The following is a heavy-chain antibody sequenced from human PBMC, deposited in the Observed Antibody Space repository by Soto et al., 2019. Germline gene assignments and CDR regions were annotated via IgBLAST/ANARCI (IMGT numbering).Heavy chain of an antibody. CDR2: ISAYNGKT. D-gene: IGHD5-12*01. V-gene: IGHV1-18*01. CDR3: ARGGDVNYYHGMDV. J-gene: IGHJ6*02. CDR1: GYTFTSYG. Sequence: QVQLVQSGGEVKKPGASVKLSCTASGYTFTSYGISWVRQAPGQGLEWMGWISAYNGKTNYAQNAQGRVTMTTDTSTRTADMDLRSLRSDDTAVYYCARGGDVNYYHGMDVWGQGTTVTVSS.